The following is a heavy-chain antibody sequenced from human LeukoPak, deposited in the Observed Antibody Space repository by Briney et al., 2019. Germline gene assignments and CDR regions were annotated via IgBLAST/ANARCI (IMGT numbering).Heavy chain of an antibody. V-gene: IGHV3-7*01. CDR2: IKKDGSQK. Sequence: GRSLRLSCAASGFTLSSYWMSWVRQAPRDGLGWVATIKKDGSQKYHMDSVKGRFTISRNNSKNSLYLQMNSRRAEDTAVYYCARVAWFGKLEPSSSYYYYYGMDVWGQGTTVTVSS. CDR3: ARVAWFGKLEPSSSYYYYYGMDV. D-gene: IGHD3-10*01. J-gene: IGHJ6*02. CDR1: GFTLSSYW.